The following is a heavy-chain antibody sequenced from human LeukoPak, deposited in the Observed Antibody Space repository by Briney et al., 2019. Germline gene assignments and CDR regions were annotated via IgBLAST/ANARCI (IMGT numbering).Heavy chain of an antibody. CDR2: ISYDDGSNK. CDR1: GFTFSSYG. D-gene: IGHD3-3*01. J-gene: IGHJ4*02. V-gene: IGHV3-30*18. Sequence: GGSLRLSCAASGFTFSSYGMHWVRQAPGKGLEWVAVISYDDGSNKYYADSVKGRFTISRDNSKNTLYLQMNSLRAEDTAVYYCAKDLNYDFWSGLGNWGQGTLVTVSS. CDR3: AKDLNYDFWSGLGN.